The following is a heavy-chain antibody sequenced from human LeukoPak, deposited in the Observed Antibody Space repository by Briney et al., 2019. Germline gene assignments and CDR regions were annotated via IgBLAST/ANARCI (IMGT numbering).Heavy chain of an antibody. V-gene: IGHV1-2*06. CDR1: GYTFTGYY. CDR2: INPNSSGT. D-gene: IGHD4-17*01. CDR3: ARERTDYDYYYYYYMDV. Sequence: ASVKVSCKASGYTFTGYYMHWVRQAPGQRLEWMGRINPNSSGTNYAQKFQGRVTMTRDTSISTAYMELSRLRSDDTAVYYCARERTDYDYYYYYYMDVWGKGTTVTVSS. J-gene: IGHJ6*03.